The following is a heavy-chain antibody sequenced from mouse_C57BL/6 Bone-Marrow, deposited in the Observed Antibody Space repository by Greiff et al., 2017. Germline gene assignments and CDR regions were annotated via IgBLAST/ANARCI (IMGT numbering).Heavy chain of an antibody. J-gene: IGHJ3*01. D-gene: IGHD2-4*01. CDR2: IDPSDSYT. CDR1: GYTFTSYW. Sequence: VQLQQPGAELVKPGASVKLSCKASGYTFTSYWMQWVKQRPGQGLEWIGEIDPSDSYTNYNQKFKGKATLTVDTSSSTAYLQLSSLTSEDSAVYYCAREYDYDSAWFSYWGQGTLGTVSA. CDR3: AREYDYDSAWFSY. V-gene: IGHV1-50*01.